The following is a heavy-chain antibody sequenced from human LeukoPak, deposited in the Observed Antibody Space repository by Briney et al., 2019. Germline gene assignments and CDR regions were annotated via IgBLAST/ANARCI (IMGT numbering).Heavy chain of an antibody. D-gene: IGHD3-22*01. J-gene: IGHJ4*02. V-gene: IGHV4-39*07. Sequence: SETLSLTCTVSGGSISSSSYYWGWIRQPPGKGLEWIGSIYYSGSTYYNPSLKSRVTISVDTSKNQFSLKLSSVTAADTAVYYCARDRDDSSGYYFPDYYFDYWGQGTLVTVSS. CDR2: IYYSGST. CDR1: GGSISSSSYY. CDR3: ARDRDDSSGYYFPDYYFDY.